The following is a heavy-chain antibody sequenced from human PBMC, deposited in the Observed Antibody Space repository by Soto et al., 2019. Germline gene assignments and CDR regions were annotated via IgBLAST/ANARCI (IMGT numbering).Heavy chain of an antibody. J-gene: IGHJ4*02. CDR3: AKGGRITIFGVVTADY. V-gene: IGHV3-23*01. Sequence: GGSLRLSCAASGFTFGTYALTWSRRAPGRGLEWVSAIRGSGGSTYYADSVKGRFTISRDNSKNTLYLQMNSLRAEDTAVYYCAKGGRITIFGVVTADYWGQGTLVTVSS. CDR1: GFTFGTYA. D-gene: IGHD3-3*01. CDR2: IRGSGGST.